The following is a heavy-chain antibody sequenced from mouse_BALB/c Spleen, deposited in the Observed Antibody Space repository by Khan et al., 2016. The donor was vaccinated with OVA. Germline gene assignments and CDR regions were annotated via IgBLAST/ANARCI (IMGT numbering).Heavy chain of an antibody. CDR2: ISSVAYSI. V-gene: IGHV5-15*02. J-gene: IGHJ3*01. CDR3: VRGGFAY. CDR1: GFTFIDYG. Sequence: EVELVEEGGGLVQPGGSRKLSCAASGFTFIDYGMAWVRQTPGKGPEWIAFISSVAYSIYYADTVTGRFTISREHAKNTLYLEMSSLRSDDTAMYYCVRGGFAYWGQGTLVTVSA.